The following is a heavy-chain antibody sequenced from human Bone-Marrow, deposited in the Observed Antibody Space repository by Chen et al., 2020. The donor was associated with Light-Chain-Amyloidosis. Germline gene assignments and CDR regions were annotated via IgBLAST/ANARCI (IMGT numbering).Heavy chain of an antibody. CDR3: ATGGIRDDY. V-gene: IGHV4-59*08. CDR2: FYYSGST. Sequence: QVQLQESGPGLVKPSETLSLTCTVSGGSISSYYWSWIRQPPGKRLEWIGYFYYSGSTNYNPSLKSRVTISVDTSKIQFSLRLNSVTAADTAVYYCATGGIRDDYWGQGTLVTVSS. D-gene: IGHD3-16*01. J-gene: IGHJ4*02. CDR1: GGSISSYY.